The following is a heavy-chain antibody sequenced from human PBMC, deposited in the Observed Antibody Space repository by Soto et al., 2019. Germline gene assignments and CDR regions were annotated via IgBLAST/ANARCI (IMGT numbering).Heavy chain of an antibody. V-gene: IGHV3-23*01. CDR2: ISGSGSTI. D-gene: IGHD3-22*01. Sequence: PGGSLRLSCAASGFTFSSYAVSWVRQAPGKGPERISSISGSGSTIYYADSVKGRFTISRDNSKNTLYLQMSSLRAEDTAVYYCAKVFYYYDGSGYYYFDYWGQGTLVTVSS. CDR1: GFTFSSYA. CDR3: AKVFYYYDGSGYYYFDY. J-gene: IGHJ4*02.